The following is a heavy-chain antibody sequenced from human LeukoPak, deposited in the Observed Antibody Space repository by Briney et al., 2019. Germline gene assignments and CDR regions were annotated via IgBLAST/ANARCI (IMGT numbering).Heavy chain of an antibody. J-gene: IGHJ5*02. CDR1: GYTFTTYG. CDR3: AGFRIAAASRYNWFDP. D-gene: IGHD6-13*01. Sequence: ASVKVSYTASGYTFTTYGISRVRQAPGQGLEGVGWISVYNGDTNYAQKLQGRVTMTTDTSTSTAHMELKSLRSDDTAVYYCAGFRIAAASRYNWFDPWGQGTLVTVPS. CDR2: ISVYNGDT. V-gene: IGHV1-18*01.